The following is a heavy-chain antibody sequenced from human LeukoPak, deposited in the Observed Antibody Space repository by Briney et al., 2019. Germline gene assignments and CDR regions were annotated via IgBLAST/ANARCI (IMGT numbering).Heavy chain of an antibody. D-gene: IGHD2-8*01. CDR1: GYTLTELS. CDR3: ATFLYRRYMDV. CDR2: FDPEDGET. Sequence: GASVKVSCKVSGYTLTELSMHWVRQAPGKGLEWMGGFDPEDGETIYAQKFQGRVTMTEDTSTDTAYMELSRLRSDDTAVYYCATFLYRRYMDVWGKGTTVTVSS. V-gene: IGHV1-24*01. J-gene: IGHJ6*03.